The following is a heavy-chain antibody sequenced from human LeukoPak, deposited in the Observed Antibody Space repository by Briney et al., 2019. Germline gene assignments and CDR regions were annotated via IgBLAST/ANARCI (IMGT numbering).Heavy chain of an antibody. J-gene: IGHJ4*02. V-gene: IGHV1-46*01. Sequence: EASVKVSCKASGYTFTSYYMHWVRQAPGQGLEWMGIINPSGGGTSYAQKFQGRVTMTRDTSTSTVYMELSSLRSEDTAVYYCATSPFYCGGDCYSDYWGQGTLVTVSS. CDR1: GYTFTSYY. D-gene: IGHD2-21*02. CDR3: ATSPFYCGGDCYSDY. CDR2: INPSGGGT.